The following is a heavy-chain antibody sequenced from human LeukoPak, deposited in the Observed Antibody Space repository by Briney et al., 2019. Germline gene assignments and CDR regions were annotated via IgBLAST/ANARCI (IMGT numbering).Heavy chain of an antibody. CDR2: IYYSQST. Sequence: SDTLSLTCTVSGGSISSSSYYWGWIRQPPGKGLAWIGRIYYSQSTYYIQSLKSRVTISVDKSKNQFSLKLSSVTAADTAVYYCARLYGSGSYSFDYWGQGTLVTVSS. CDR3: ARLYGSGSYSFDY. V-gene: IGHV4-39*01. J-gene: IGHJ4*02. D-gene: IGHD3-10*01. CDR1: GGSISSSSYY.